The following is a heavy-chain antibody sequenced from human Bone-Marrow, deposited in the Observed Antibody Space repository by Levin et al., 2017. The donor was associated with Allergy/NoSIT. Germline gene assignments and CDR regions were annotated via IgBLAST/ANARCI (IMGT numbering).Heavy chain of an antibody. CDR1: GYRFTDSH. J-gene: IGHJ4*02. CDR2: VDPNNGLT. Sequence: ASVKVSCKAYGYRFTDSHIHWVRQAPGQGLEWMGWVDPNNGLTDYAQKFRGRVSLTRDTSISTAYMELRRLTFDDTAIYYCARLGLVLATPYNDYWGQGTLLTVSS. CDR3: ARLGLVLATPYNDY. V-gene: IGHV1-2*02. D-gene: IGHD2-15*01.